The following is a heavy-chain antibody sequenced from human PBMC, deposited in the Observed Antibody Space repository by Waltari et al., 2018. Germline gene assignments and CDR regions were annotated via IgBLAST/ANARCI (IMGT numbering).Heavy chain of an antibody. CDR2: RIPIFGTA. CDR1: GGPFSSYA. CDR3: ASLGLGGDAFDI. D-gene: IGHD3-16*01. J-gene: IGHJ3*02. Sequence: QVQLVQSGAEVKQPGSSVKVSCKASGGPFSSYATRWVQQAPGQGLEWMGGRIPIFGTANYAQKFQGRVTITTDESTSTAYMELSSLRSEDTAVYYCASLGLGGDAFDIWGQGTMVIVSS. V-gene: IGHV1-69*05.